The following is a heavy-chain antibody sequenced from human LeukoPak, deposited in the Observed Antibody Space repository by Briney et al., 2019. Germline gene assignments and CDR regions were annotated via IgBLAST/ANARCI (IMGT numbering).Heavy chain of an antibody. V-gene: IGHV1-46*01. CDR2: IYPRDGST. CDR1: GYTFTSNY. Sequence: ASVKVSCKASGYTFTSNYIHWVRQAPGQGLEWMGMIYPRDGSTSYAQKFQGRVTVTRDTSTSTVHMELSSLRSEDTAVYYCASYCSSTSCSRAVNYYYYGMDVWGQGTTVTVSS. D-gene: IGHD2-2*01. CDR3: ASYCSSTSCSRAVNYYYYGMDV. J-gene: IGHJ6*02.